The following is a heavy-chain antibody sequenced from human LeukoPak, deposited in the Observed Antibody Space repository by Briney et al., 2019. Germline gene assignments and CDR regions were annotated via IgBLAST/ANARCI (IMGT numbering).Heavy chain of an antibody. CDR3: ARSDRRNWFDP. V-gene: IGHV4-59*08. J-gene: IGHJ5*02. CDR1: GGSISSYY. Sequence: KPSETLSLTCTVSGGSISSYYWSWIRQPPGKGLEWIGYIYYSGSTNYNPSLKSRVTISVDTSKNQFSLKLSSVTAADTAVYYCARSDRRNWFDPWGQGTLVTVSS. CDR2: IYYSGST.